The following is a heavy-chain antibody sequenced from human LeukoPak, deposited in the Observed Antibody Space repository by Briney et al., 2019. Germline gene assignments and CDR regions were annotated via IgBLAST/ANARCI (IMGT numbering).Heavy chain of an antibody. CDR2: MNPNSGNT. V-gene: IGHV1-18*01. CDR3: ARDWSNYYGSGSPDRPFDI. J-gene: IGHJ3*02. D-gene: IGHD3-10*01. Sequence: ASVKVSCKASGYTFTSYDINWVRQATGQGLEWMGWMNPNSGNTNYAQKLQGRVTMTTDTSTSTAYMELRSLRSDDTAVYYCARDWSNYYGSGSPDRPFDIWGQGTMVTVSS. CDR1: GYTFTSYD.